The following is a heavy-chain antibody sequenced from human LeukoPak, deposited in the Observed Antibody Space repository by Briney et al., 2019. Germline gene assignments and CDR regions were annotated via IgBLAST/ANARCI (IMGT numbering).Heavy chain of an antibody. CDR2: TYYRSKWYN. D-gene: IGHD3-10*01. J-gene: IGHJ4*02. CDR1: GDTVYSNRAA. Sequence: SPTLSLTCAISGDTVYSNRAAWNWLRQSPSRGLEWLGRTYYRSKWYNDYAVSVKSLITINQDTSKNQFSLQLNSVTPEDTAVYYCTGGVITGGFDYWGQGTLVIVSS. V-gene: IGHV6-1*01. CDR3: TGGVITGGFDY.